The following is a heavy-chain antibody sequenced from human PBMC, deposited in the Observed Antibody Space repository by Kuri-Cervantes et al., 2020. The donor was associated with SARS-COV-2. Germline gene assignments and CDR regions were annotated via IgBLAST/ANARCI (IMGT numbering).Heavy chain of an antibody. CDR2: SNPDGSYT. Sequence: GESLKISCAASGFTFSSYAMHWVRQAPGKGLVWVSRSNPDGSYTNNADSVKGRFTLSRENAKNMLFLQMNSLRAEDTAVYYCVRDGDHWNFDYWGQGTRVTVYS. D-gene: IGHD1-1*01. CDR1: GFTFSSYA. J-gene: IGHJ4*02. CDR3: VRDGDHWNFDY. V-gene: IGHV3-74*01.